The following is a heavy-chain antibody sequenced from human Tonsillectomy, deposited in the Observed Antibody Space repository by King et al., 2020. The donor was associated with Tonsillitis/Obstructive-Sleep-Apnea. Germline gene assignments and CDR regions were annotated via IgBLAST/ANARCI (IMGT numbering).Heavy chain of an antibody. CDR1: GYTFTGYY. J-gene: IGHJ4*02. Sequence: VQLVQSGAEVKKPGASVKVSCKASGYTFTGYYMHWVRQAPGQGLEWMGWINPNSGGTNYEQKFQGWVTKTRDTSLSQAYMELSRLGSDDTAVYYCATARGGYGDSTAFDYWGQGTLVTVSS. CDR2: INPNSGGT. CDR3: ATARGGYGDSTAFDY. V-gene: IGHV1-2*04. D-gene: IGHD4-17*01.